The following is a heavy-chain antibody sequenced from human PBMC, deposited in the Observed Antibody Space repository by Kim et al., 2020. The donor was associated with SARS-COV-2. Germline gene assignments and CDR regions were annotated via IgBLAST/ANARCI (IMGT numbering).Heavy chain of an antibody. V-gene: IGHV3-33*01. CDR1: GFTFRSYA. J-gene: IGHJ6*02. Sequence: GGSLRLSCAASGFTFRSYAFHWVRQAPGKGLEWVAVIWSDANKIYYADSVKGRFTISRDNSKNTLYLQMNRLRAEDTAVYYCARGSSRFFIYYAMDVWG. CDR2: IWSDANKI. CDR3: ARGSSRFFIYYAMDV. D-gene: IGHD3-10*01.